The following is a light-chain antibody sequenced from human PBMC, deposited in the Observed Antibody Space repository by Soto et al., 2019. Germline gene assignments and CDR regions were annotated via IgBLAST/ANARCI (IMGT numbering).Light chain of an antibody. CDR1: SSDVGGYNY. CDR3: SSYTSSSTLA. CDR2: DVT. Sequence: QSALTQPRSVSGSPGQSVTISCTGTSSDVGGYNYVSWYQQYPGKAPKPMIYDVTKRPSGVPDRFSGSKSGNTASLTISGLQAEDEADYYCSSYTSSSTLAFGTGTKLTVL. V-gene: IGLV2-11*01. J-gene: IGLJ1*01.